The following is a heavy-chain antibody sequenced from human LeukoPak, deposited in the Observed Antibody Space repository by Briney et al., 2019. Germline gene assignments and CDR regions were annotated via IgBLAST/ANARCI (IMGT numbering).Heavy chain of an antibody. V-gene: IGHV3-74*01. D-gene: IGHD6-13*01. CDR2: INSDGSRT. Sequence: TGGSLRLSCAASGFTFSSDWMHWVRQAPGKGLVWVSRINSDGSRTSYADSVKGRFTISRDNAKNTLYLQMNSLRAEDTYVYYCARHIAAAGPGFDYWGQGTLVTVSS. J-gene: IGHJ4*02. CDR1: GFTFSSDW. CDR3: ARHIAAAGPGFDY.